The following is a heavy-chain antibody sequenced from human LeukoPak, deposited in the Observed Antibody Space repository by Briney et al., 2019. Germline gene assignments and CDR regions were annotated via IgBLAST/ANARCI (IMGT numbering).Heavy chain of an antibody. J-gene: IGHJ3*02. CDR2: IIPILGIA. CDR1: GGTFSSYA. Sequence: SVKVSCKASGGTFSSYAISWVRQAPGQGLEWMGRIIPILGIANYAQKFQGRATITADKSTSTAYMELSSLRSEDTAVYYCARLDNSGYDLSGAFDIWGQGTMVTVSS. CDR3: ARLDNSGYDLSGAFDI. V-gene: IGHV1-69*04. D-gene: IGHD5-12*01.